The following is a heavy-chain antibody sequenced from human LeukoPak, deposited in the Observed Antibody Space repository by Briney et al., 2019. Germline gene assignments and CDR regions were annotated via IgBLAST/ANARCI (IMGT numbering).Heavy chain of an antibody. CDR3: ARDLLQYFDWLTMAGY. CDR2: ISAYNGNT. CDR1: GYTFNRYG. V-gene: IGHV1-18*01. Sequence: ASVKVSCKASGYTFNRYGISWVRQAPGQGLEWMGWISAYNGNTKYSQKVQGRATMTTDTSTSTAYMELRSLRSDDTAVYYCARDLLQYFDWLTMAGYWGQGTLVSVSS. J-gene: IGHJ4*02. D-gene: IGHD3-9*01.